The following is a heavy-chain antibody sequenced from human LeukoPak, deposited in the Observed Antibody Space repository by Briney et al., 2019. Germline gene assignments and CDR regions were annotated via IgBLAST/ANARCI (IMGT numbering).Heavy chain of an antibody. CDR1: GGSISSSSYY. V-gene: IGHV4-39*07. D-gene: IGHD1-1*01. CDR2: IYSGGSS. CDR3: ARDAGHQLSRRNYYAMDV. Sequence: SETLSLTCAVSGGSISSSSYYWGWIRQPPGKELEWIGSIYSGGSSYYNPSLKSRVTISVDTSNNQFSLKVNSVTAADTAVYYCARDAGHQLSRRNYYAMDVWGQGTTVTVSS. J-gene: IGHJ6*02.